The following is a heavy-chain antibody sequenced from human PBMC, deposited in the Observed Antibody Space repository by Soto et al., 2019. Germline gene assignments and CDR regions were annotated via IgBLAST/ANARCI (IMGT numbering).Heavy chain of an antibody. Sequence: SVKVSCKASGYTFTSYAMHWVRQAPGQRLEWMGWINAGNGNTKYSQRFQGRVTITRDTSASTAYMELSSLRSEDTAVYYCARSIVVVTALDYWGQGTLVTVSS. CDR1: GYTFTSYA. J-gene: IGHJ4*02. CDR2: INAGNGNT. V-gene: IGHV1-3*01. CDR3: ARSIVVVTALDY. D-gene: IGHD2-21*02.